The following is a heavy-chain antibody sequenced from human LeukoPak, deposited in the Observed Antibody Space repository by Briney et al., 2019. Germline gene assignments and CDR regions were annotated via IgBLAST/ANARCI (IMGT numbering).Heavy chain of an antibody. CDR3: ARGSSGWFDDNWFDP. CDR2: VSGSGVST. V-gene: IGHV3-23*01. J-gene: IGHJ5*02. Sequence: GGSLRLSCAASGFTFSTYAMSWVRQAPGKGLEWVSTVSGSGVSTYYADSVKGRFTISRDNSKNTLYLQMNSLRAEDTAVYYCARGSSGWFDDNWFDPWGQGTLLTVSS. CDR1: GFTFSTYA. D-gene: IGHD6-19*01.